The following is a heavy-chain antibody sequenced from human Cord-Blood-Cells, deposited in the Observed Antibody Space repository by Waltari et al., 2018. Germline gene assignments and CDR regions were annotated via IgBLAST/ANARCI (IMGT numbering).Heavy chain of an antibody. V-gene: IGHV1-69*01. CDR3: ARAFPHGYDYYYYYMDV. CDR1: GGTFSSYA. J-gene: IGHJ6*03. CDR2: IIPIFGTA. D-gene: IGHD5-12*01. Sequence: QVQLVQSGAEVKKPGSSVKVSCKASGGTFSSYAISWVRQAPGQGLEWMGGIIPIFGTANDAQKFQGRVTITADESTSTAYMELSSLRSEDTAVYYCARAFPHGYDYYYYYMDVWGKGTTVTVSS.